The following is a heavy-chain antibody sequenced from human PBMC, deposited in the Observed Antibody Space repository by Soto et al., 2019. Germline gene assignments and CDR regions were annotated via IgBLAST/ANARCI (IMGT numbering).Heavy chain of an antibody. CDR3: AKAEGGSSWSHRYYGLNV. J-gene: IGHJ6*02. Sequence: SGGSLRLSCAASGFSSFAMHWVRQAPGKGLEWVAVISDTGADKYYAESVKGRFTIARDNSMSTVYLQMDSLRVDDTAVYYCAKAEGGSSWSHRYYGLNVWGQGTTVTVSS. CDR1: GFSSFA. D-gene: IGHD6-13*01. V-gene: IGHV3-30*18. CDR2: ISDTGADK.